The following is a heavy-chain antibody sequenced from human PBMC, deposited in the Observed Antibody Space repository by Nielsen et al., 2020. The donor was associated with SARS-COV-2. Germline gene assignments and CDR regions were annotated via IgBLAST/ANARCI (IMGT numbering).Heavy chain of an antibody. CDR3: AREAPSGYSSSWSPYYYYYYMDV. D-gene: IGHD6-13*01. CDR2: ISSCSSYI. V-gene: IGHV3-21*01. CDR1: GFTFSSYS. J-gene: IGHJ6*03. Sequence: GGSLRLSCAASGFTFSSYSMNWVRQAPGKGLEWVSSISSCSSYIYYADSVKGRFTISRDNAKNSLYLQMNSLRAEDTAVYYCAREAPSGYSSSWSPYYYYYYMDVWGKGTTVTVSS.